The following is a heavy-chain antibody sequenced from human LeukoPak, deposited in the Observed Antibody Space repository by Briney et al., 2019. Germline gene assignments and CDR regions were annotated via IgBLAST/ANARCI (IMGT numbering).Heavy chain of an antibody. CDR2: IYHSGST. J-gene: IGHJ4*02. Sequence: PSETLSLXCAVSGYSISSGYYWGWIRQPPGKGLEWIGSIYHSGSTYYNPSLKSRVTISVDTSKNQFSLKLSSVTAADTAVYYCARTANYDFWSGYYLDYWGQGTLVTVSS. D-gene: IGHD3-3*01. CDR1: GYSISSGYY. CDR3: ARTANYDFWSGYYLDY. V-gene: IGHV4-38-2*01.